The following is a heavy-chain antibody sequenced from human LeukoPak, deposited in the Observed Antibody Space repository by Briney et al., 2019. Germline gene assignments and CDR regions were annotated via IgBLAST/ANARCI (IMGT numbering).Heavy chain of an antibody. J-gene: IGHJ4*02. V-gene: IGHV3-33*01. CDR1: GFSFSSYG. CDR2: IRYDGSSK. CDR3: ARDRYDILTGYYMYFDY. Sequence: TGGSLRLSCAASGFSFSSYGMHWVRQAPGKGLEWVAVIRYDGSSKYYADSVKGRFTISRDNSKNTLFLQMNSLRAEDTAVYYCARDRYDILTGYYMYFDYWGQGSLVTVSS. D-gene: IGHD3-9*01.